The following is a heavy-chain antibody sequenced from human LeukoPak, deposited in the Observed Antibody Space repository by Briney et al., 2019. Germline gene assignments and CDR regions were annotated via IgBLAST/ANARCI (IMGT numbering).Heavy chain of an antibody. J-gene: IGHJ6*02. CDR3: ARDGGSSWTPYYYYYYGMDV. V-gene: IGHV1-8*02. Sequence: ASVKVSCKASGYTFTSYGISWVRQAPGQGLEWMGWMNPNSGNTGYAQKFQGRVTMTRNTSISTAYMELSSLRSEDTAVYYCARDGGSSWTPYYYYYYGMDVWGQGTTVTVSS. CDR2: MNPNSGNT. CDR1: GYTFTSYG. D-gene: IGHD6-13*01.